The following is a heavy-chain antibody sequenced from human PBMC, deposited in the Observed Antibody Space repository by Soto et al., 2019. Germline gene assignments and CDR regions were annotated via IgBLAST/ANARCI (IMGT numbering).Heavy chain of an antibody. Sequence: GGSLRLSCAASGFTVSSNYMSWVRQAPGKGLEWVSVIYSGGSTYYADSVKGRFTISRDNSKNTLYLQMNSLRAEDTAVYYCASSPPSYYYDSSGYYPLAMYWGQGTLVTVSS. V-gene: IGHV3-53*01. CDR3: ASSPPSYYYDSSGYYPLAMY. CDR1: GFTVSSNY. D-gene: IGHD3-22*01. J-gene: IGHJ4*02. CDR2: IYSGGST.